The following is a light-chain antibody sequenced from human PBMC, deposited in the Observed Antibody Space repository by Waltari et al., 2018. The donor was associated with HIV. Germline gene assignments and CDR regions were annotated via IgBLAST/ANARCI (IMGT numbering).Light chain of an antibody. V-gene: IGLV3-21*02. CDR1: DPGPNT. J-gene: IGLJ2*01. CDR3: QVWDDLSDPGVI. Sequence: SYFLIQPPSVSVAPGQTATIPREGDDPGPNTVQWHPQKAGQAPVLVLYKDNVRPSGVPDRFSGSISGRTATLTVSRVRVDDEADYYCQVWDDLSDPGVIFGGGTKLTVL. CDR2: KDN.